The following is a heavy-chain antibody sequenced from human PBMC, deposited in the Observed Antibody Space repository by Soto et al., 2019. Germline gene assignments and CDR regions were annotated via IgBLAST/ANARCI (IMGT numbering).Heavy chain of an antibody. J-gene: IGHJ4*02. CDR2: IYYNGNT. D-gene: IGHD2-8*02. Sequence: QVQLQESGPGLVKPSETLSLTCSVSGGSISNHYWSWIRQPPGKGLEWIGYIYYNGNTNYNPSLKRRVTMSVETSRNQISLKLTTVTAADTAVYYCTGAYWDSEYWGQGTLVTVSS. CDR1: GGSISNHY. V-gene: IGHV4-59*11. CDR3: TGAYWDSEY.